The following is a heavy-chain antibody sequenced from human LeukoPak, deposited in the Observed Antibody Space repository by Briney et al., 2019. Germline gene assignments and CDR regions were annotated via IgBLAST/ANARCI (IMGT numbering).Heavy chain of an antibody. CDR3: ARDSSSWYPFDAFDI. D-gene: IGHD6-13*01. CDR2: VNTDGRTT. Sequence: GGSLRLSCAASGFTFNSYWMHWVRQTPGKGLVWVSRVNTDGRTTNYADSVKGRFTISRDNAKNTVYLQMNSLIDEDTAVYYCARDSSSWYPFDAFDIWGQGTMVTVSS. V-gene: IGHV3-74*01. J-gene: IGHJ3*02. CDR1: GFTFNSYW.